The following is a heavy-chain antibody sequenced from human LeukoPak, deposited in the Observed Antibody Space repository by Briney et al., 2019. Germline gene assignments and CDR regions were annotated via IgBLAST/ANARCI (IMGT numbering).Heavy chain of an antibody. CDR2: INSDGTST. D-gene: IGHD3-10*01. V-gene: IGHV3-74*01. Sequence: GGSLRLSCAASGFALRTYWMHWVRQAPGKGLVWVSLINSDGTSTIYADSVKGRFTISRDTAKNTLYLEMNRLRADDTAVYYCTRAGSGSSYDSWSQGTLVTVSS. CDR3: TRAGSGSSYDS. CDR1: GFALRTYW. J-gene: IGHJ4*02.